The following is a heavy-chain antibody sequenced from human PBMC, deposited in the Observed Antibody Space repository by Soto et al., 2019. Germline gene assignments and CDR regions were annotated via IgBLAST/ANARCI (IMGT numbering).Heavy chain of an antibody. J-gene: IGHJ4*02. D-gene: IGHD2-2*01. CDR1: GFTFSSYG. CDR2: IWYDGSNK. V-gene: IGHV3-33*01. CDR3: ASRSPALDY. Sequence: QVQLVESGGGVVQPGRSLRLSCAASGFTFSSYGMHWVRQAPGKGLEWVAVIWYDGSNKYYADFVKGRFTISRDSSKNTLYLQMNSLRAEDTAVYYCASRSPALDYWGQGTLVTVSS.